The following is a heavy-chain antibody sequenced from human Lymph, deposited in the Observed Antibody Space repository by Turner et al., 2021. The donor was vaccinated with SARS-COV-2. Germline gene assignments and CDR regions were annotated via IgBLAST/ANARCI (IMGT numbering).Heavy chain of an antibody. Sequence: EVQLLVAGGGWGQPEEYMRLSCVDSGFTFSSYAMSWVRQAPGKGLEWVLAISGSGGSTYYADSVKGRFTLSRDNSKNSLYLQMNSLRAEDTAVYSCAKNEMVMLVGVISLFDSCGQGTLVTVSS. V-gene: IGHV3-23*01. CDR2: ISGSGGST. D-gene: IGHD3-22*01. J-gene: IGHJ4*02. CDR3: AKNEMVMLVGVISLFDS. CDR1: GFTFSSYA.